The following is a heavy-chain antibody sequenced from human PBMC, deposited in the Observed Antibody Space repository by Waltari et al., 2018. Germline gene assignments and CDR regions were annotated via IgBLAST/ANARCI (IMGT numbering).Heavy chain of an antibody. J-gene: IGHJ4*02. Sequence: QLQLQESGPGLVKPSETLSLTCTVPGGSISSSSYYWGWIRQPPGKGLEWIGSIYYSGSTYYNPSLKSRVTISVDTSKNQFSLKLSSVTAADTAVYYCARQGGWDSSSWLHEEPPYWGQGTLVTVSS. CDR3: ARQGGWDSSSWLHEEPPY. CDR1: GGSISSSSYY. V-gene: IGHV4-39*01. CDR2: IYYSGST. D-gene: IGHD6-13*01.